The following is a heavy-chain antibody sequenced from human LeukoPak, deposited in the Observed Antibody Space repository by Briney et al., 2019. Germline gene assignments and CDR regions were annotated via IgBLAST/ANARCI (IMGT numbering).Heavy chain of an antibody. Sequence: SETLSLTCVVSGGSVSSSKWWSWVRQPPGKGLEWIGQVYHDGGTKYNPSLKSRVTILVDKSKNQFSLKLSSVTAADTAVYYCASSSGWLDYWGQGTLVTVSS. J-gene: IGHJ4*02. D-gene: IGHD6-19*01. V-gene: IGHV4-4*02. CDR3: ASSSGWLDY. CDR1: GGSVSSSKW. CDR2: VYHDGGT.